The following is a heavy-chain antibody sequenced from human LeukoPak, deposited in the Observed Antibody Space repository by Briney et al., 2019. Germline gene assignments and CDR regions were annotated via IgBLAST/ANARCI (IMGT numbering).Heavy chain of an antibody. V-gene: IGHV3-7*01. CDR1: GFTFRSHW. Sequence: GGSLRLSCEASGFTFRSHWMSWVRQAPGKGLEWVANIHQYGGEKYYADSVKGRFTISRDNSKNTLYLQMNSLRAEDTAVYYCARVPPASYDSSGYDTHDAFDIWGQGTMVTVSS. CDR3: ARVPPASYDSSGYDTHDAFDI. J-gene: IGHJ3*02. D-gene: IGHD3-22*01. CDR2: IHQYGGEK.